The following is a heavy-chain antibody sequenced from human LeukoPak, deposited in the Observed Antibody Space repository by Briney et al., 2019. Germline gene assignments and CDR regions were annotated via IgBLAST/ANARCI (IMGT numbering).Heavy chain of an antibody. CDR3: ARDHTGATAAPRPAEYFQH. V-gene: IGHV3-20*04. Sequence: GGSLRLSCAASGFTFDDYGMSWVRQAPGKGLEWVSGINWNGGSTGYADSVKGRFTISRDNAKNSLYLQMNSLRAEDTALYYCARDHTGATAAPRPAEYFQHWGQGTLVTVSS. CDR2: INWNGGST. CDR1: GFTFDDYG. D-gene: IGHD6-13*01. J-gene: IGHJ1*01.